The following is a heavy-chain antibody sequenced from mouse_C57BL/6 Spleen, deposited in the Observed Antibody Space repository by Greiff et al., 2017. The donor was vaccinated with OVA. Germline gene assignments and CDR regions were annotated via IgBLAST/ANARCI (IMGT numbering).Heavy chain of an antibody. Sequence: QVQLQQSGAELVRPGASVKLSCKASGYTFTDYYINWVKQRPGQGLEWIARIYPGSGNTYYNEKFKGKATLTAEKSSSTAYMQLSSLTSEDSAVYFCARYGSSGYYYAMDYWGQGTSVTVSS. D-gene: IGHD1-1*01. CDR1: GYTFTDYY. CDR3: ARYGSSGYYYAMDY. V-gene: IGHV1-76*01. CDR2: IYPGSGNT. J-gene: IGHJ4*01.